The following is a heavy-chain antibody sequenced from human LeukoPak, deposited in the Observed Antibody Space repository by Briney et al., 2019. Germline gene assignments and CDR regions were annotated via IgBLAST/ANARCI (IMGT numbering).Heavy chain of an antibody. D-gene: IGHD2-2*01. CDR3: ARGKYQLLFLWLDYMDV. CDR1: GGSISSYY. J-gene: IGHJ6*03. CDR2: IYYSGST. V-gene: IGHV4-59*01. Sequence: SETLSLTCTVSGGSISSYYWSWIRQPPGKGLEWIGYIYYSGSTNYNPSLKSRVTISVDTSKHQFSLKLSSVTAADTAVYYCARGKYQLLFLWLDYMDVWGKGTTVTVSS.